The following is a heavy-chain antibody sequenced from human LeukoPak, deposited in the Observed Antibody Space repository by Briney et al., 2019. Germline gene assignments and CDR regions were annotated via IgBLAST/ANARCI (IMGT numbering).Heavy chain of an antibody. Sequence: GGSLRLSCAASGFTFSSYWMHWVRQAPGKGLVWVSRINSDGSTTIYADSVKGRFTISRDNAKNTLYLQMNSLRAEDTAVYYCARGDSSGYYYTSGFDPWGQGTLVTVSP. CDR2: INSDGSTT. J-gene: IGHJ5*02. CDR1: GFTFSSYW. CDR3: ARGDSSGYYYTSGFDP. V-gene: IGHV3-74*01. D-gene: IGHD3-22*01.